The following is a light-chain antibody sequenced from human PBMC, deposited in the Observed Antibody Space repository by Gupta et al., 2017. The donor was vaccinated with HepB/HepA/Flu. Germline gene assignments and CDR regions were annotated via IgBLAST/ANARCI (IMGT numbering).Light chain of an antibody. Sequence: VLTQFPATLSLSPGERATLSCRASQSVSSCLAWYQQKPGQAPRLLIYDASNRSTGVPARISGRGSGTDFTLTISMLEPEDFAVYYIKEGVNCIRTFGQGTQLEIK. J-gene: IGKJ5*01. CDR2: DAS. CDR3: KEGVNCIRT. CDR1: QSVSSC. V-gene: IGKV3-11*01.